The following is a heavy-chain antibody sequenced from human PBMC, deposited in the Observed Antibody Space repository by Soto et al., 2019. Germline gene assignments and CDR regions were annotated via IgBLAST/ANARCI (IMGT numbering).Heavy chain of an antibody. J-gene: IGHJ6*02. D-gene: IGHD5-12*01. CDR3: TTDPDGYNYVEGFYYGMDV. CDR1: GFTFSNAW. Sequence: GGSLRLSCAASGFTFSNAWMNWVRQAPGKGLEWVGRIKSKTDGGTTDYAAPVKGRFTISRDDSKNTLYLQMNSLKTEDTAVYYCTTDPDGYNYVEGFYYGMDVWGQGTTVTVSS. V-gene: IGHV3-15*07. CDR2: IKSKTDGGTT.